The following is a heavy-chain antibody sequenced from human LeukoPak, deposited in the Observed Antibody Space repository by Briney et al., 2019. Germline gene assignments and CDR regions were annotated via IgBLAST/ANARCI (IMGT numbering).Heavy chain of an antibody. V-gene: IGHV3-30*18. CDR2: ISYDGSNK. CDR3: AKYDSSGYYYDGYFDY. CDR1: EFTFSSYG. J-gene: IGHJ4*02. Sequence: PGGSLRLSCAASEFTFSSYGMHWVRQAPGKGLEWVAVISYDGSNKYYADSVKGRFTISRDNSKNTLYLQMNSLRAEDTAVYYCAKYDSSGYYYDGYFDYWGQGTLVTVSS. D-gene: IGHD3-22*01.